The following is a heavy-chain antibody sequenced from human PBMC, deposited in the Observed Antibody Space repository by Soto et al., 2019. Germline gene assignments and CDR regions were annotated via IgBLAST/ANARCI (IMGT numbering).Heavy chain of an antibody. D-gene: IGHD5-18*01. CDR2: ISSSSSTI. CDR1: GLTFTSYN. Sequence: EVQLVESGGGLVQPGGSLRLSCAASGLTFTSYNMNWVRQAPGKGLEWVSFISSSSSTIYYADSVMGRFTISRDNAKNSLYLQMNSLRDEDTAVYYCARDRGYTYGFDYWGQGTLVTVSS. CDR3: ARDRGYTYGFDY. V-gene: IGHV3-48*02. J-gene: IGHJ4*02.